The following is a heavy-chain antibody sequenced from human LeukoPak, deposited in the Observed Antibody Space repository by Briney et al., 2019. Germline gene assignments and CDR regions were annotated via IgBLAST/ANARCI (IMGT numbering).Heavy chain of an antibody. CDR2: IIPIFGTA. CDR1: GGTFSSYA. J-gene: IGHJ6*04. D-gene: IGHD3-9*01. Sequence: ASVKVSCKASGGTFSSYAISWVRQAPGQGLEWMVGIIPIFGTANYAQKFQGRVTITADESTSTAYMELSSLRSEDTAVYYCARDEPAPNYDILTGYYRNYYYGMDVWGKGTTVTVSS. CDR3: ARDEPAPNYDILTGYYRNYYYGMDV. V-gene: IGHV1-69*13.